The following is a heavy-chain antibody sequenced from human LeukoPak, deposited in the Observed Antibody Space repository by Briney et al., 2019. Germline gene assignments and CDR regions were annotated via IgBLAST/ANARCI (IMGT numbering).Heavy chain of an antibody. CDR3: ARWEGGSYYDFDY. D-gene: IGHD1-26*01. J-gene: IGHJ4*02. CDR1: GGSISSSSYY. CDR2: MYYSGST. Sequence: PSETLSLTCTVSGGSISSSSYYWGWIRQPPGKGLEWIGSMYYSGSTYYNPSLKSRVTISVDTSKIQFSLRLSSVTAADTALYYCARWEGGSYYDFDYWGQGTLVTVSS. V-gene: IGHV4-39*01.